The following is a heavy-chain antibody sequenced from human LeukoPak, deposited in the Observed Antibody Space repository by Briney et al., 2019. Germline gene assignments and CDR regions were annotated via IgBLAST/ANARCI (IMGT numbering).Heavy chain of an antibody. CDR2: INTDGTVT. V-gene: IGHV3-74*01. D-gene: IGHD6-19*01. CDR3: ATKQWLAPPPDS. Sequence: GGPLRLPCAASGFTFSKYWMLWVRHAPGKALESVSRINTDGTVTTYADSVKGRFTVSRDNADNTMFLQMNSVRDEDTAVYYCATKQWLAPPPDSWGQGTPVTVSS. J-gene: IGHJ5*01. CDR1: GFTFSKYW.